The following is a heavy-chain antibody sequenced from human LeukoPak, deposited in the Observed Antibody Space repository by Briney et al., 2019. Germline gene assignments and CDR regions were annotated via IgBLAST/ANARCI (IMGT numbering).Heavy chain of an antibody. Sequence: ESGPTLVQPTRTLTLTCTFSGVSLTSHGVGVGWVRQPPGKALEWLTVIYWDDDRRYSPSLRSRLTIFRDTSKNQVVLTMTNMQPADTATYYCAHRTRHSYDSGSYVDDWGQGIPVTVSS. J-gene: IGHJ4*02. CDR2: IYWDDDR. CDR3: AHRTRHSYDSGSYVDD. D-gene: IGHD3-10*01. V-gene: IGHV2-5*02. CDR1: GVSLTSHGVG.